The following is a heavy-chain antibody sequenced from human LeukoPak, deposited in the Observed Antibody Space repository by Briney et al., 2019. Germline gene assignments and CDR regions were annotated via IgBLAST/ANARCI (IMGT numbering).Heavy chain of an antibody. V-gene: IGHV1-8*01. CDR1: GYTFTSYD. CDR2: MNPNSGNT. Sequence: ASVKVSCKASGYTFTSYDINWVRQAPGQGLEWMGWMNPNSGNTGYAQKFQGRVTMTRNTSISTAYMELSSLRSEDTAVYYCARVVFPGGSGSYRDYWGQGTLVTVSS. D-gene: IGHD3-10*01. J-gene: IGHJ4*02. CDR3: ARVVFPGGSGSYRDY.